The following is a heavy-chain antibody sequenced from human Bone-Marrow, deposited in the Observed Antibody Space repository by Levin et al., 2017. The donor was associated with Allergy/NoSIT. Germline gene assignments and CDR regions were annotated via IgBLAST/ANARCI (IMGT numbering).Heavy chain of an antibody. D-gene: IGHD6-19*01. CDR3: ARDPPGSGWALDV. CDR1: GFTFSSYA. Sequence: GESLKISCAASGFTFSSYAMHWVRQAPGKGLEWVAIVWNDGITKYYADSVRGRFTISRDNAENTLYLQMDSLRAEDTAMYYCARDPPGSGWALDVWGQGTTVAVSS. CDR2: VWNDGITK. V-gene: IGHV3-33*01. J-gene: IGHJ6*02.